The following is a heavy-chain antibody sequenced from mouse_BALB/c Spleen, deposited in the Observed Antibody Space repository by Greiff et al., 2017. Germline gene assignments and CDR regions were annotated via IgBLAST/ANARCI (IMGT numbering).Heavy chain of an antibody. J-gene: IGHJ1*01. CDR2: IAPGSGST. CDR3: ARKGEVRQYFDV. V-gene: IGHV1S41*01. D-gene: IGHD2-14*01. Sequence: ELVKPGASVKLSCKASGYTFTSYWINWIKQRPGQGLEWIGRIAPGSGSTYYNEMFKGKATLTVDTSSSTAYIQLSSLSSEDSAVYFCARKGEVRQYFDVWGAGTTVTVSS. CDR1: GYTFTSYW.